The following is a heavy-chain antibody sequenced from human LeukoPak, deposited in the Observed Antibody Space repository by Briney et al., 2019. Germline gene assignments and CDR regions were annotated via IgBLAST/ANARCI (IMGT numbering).Heavy chain of an antibody. D-gene: IGHD5-18*01. J-gene: IGHJ6*03. V-gene: IGHV3-73*01. CDR2: IRSKANSYAT. CDR1: GFTFSGSA. CDR3: TRHAPDTAMVYYYYYMDV. Sequence: PGGSLRLSCAASGFTFSGSAMHWVRQASGKGLEWVGRIRSKANSYATAYAASVKGRFTISRDDSKNTAYLQMNSLKTEDTAVYYCTRHAPDTAMVYYYYYMDVWGKGTTVTVSS.